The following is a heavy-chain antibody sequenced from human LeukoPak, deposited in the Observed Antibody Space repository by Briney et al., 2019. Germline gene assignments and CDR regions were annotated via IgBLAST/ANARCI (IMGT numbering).Heavy chain of an antibody. Sequence: GRSLRLSCAASGFTFSSYAMSWVRQAPGKGREWVSAISGSGGSTYYADSVKGRFTISRDNSKNTLYLQMHSLRAEDTAVYYCAKDLTRCGGDCYSSSYGMDVWGQGTTVTVSS. J-gene: IGHJ6*02. V-gene: IGHV3-23*01. D-gene: IGHD2-21*02. CDR3: AKDLTRCGGDCYSSSYGMDV. CDR2: ISGSGGST. CDR1: GFTFSSYA.